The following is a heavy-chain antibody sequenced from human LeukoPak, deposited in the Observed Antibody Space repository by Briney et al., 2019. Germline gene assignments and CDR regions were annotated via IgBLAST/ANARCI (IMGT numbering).Heavy chain of an antibody. V-gene: IGHV4-59*08. CDR1: GGSISSYY. CDR3: ARLGPVEMATGRAFDI. CDR2: IYYSGSI. D-gene: IGHD5-24*01. J-gene: IGHJ3*02. Sequence: SETLSLTCTVSGGSISSYYWSWIRQPPGKGLEWIGYIYYSGSINYNPSLKSRVTISVDTSKDQFSPKLSSVTAADTAVYYCARLGPVEMATGRAFDIWGQGTMVTVSS.